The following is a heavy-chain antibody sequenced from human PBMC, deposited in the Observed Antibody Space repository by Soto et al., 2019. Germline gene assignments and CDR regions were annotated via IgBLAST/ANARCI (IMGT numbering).Heavy chain of an antibody. D-gene: IGHD3-22*01. CDR3: ARGWGVPYYYDSSGSSDAFDI. CDR1: GYTFTGYY. Sequence: ASVKVSCKASGYTFTGYYMHWVRQAPGQGLEWMGWINPNSGGTNYAQKFQGRVTMTRDTPISTAYMELSRLRSDDTAVYYCARGWGVPYYYDSSGSSDAFDIWGQGTMVTVSS. V-gene: IGHV1-2*02. J-gene: IGHJ3*02. CDR2: INPNSGGT.